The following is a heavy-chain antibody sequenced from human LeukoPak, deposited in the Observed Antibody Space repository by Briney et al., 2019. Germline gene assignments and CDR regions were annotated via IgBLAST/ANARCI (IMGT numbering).Heavy chain of an antibody. CDR3: ASLRFGEFNWFDP. D-gene: IGHD3-10*01. CDR2: INPNSGGT. CDR1: GYTFTSYG. J-gene: IGHJ5*02. Sequence: GASVKVSCKASGYTFTSYGISWVRQAPGQGLEWMGWINPNSGGTNYAQKFQGRVTMTRDTSISTAYMELSRLRSDDTAVYYCASLRFGEFNWFDPWGQGTLVTVSS. V-gene: IGHV1-2*02.